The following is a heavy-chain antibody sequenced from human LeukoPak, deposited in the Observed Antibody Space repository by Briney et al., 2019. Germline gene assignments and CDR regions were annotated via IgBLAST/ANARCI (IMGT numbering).Heavy chain of an antibody. V-gene: IGHV4-31*03. J-gene: IGHJ4*02. CDR2: IYYSGST. CDR3: ARVSGYFFDY. Sequence: SETLSLTCTVSGGSIGSGAYYWSCIRQHPGKGLEWIGYIYYSGSTYYNPSLKSRVSISVDTSKNQFSLKLSSVTAADTAVYYCARVSGYFFDYWGQGTLVTVSS. CDR1: GGSIGSGAYY.